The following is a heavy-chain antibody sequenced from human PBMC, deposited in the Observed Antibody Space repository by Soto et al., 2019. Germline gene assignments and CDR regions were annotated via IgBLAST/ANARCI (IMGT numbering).Heavy chain of an antibody. V-gene: IGHV4-4*08. CDR3: ARGSGWLTDY. Sequence: SSETLSLTCTVSGDSITSYNWNWLRQPPGKALEWIGYVYSSGTTNYNPSLESRVTISVDTSKSQCSLKMNSVTAADTAVYYCARGSGWLTDYWGQGTQVTVSS. D-gene: IGHD6-19*01. CDR1: GDSITSYN. CDR2: VYSSGTT. J-gene: IGHJ4*02.